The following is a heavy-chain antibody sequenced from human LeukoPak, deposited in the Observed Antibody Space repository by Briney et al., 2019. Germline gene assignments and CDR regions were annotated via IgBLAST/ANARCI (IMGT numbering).Heavy chain of an antibody. CDR3: ATGGGWVPSFGVVTHIDV. CDR1: GFTFSGYW. D-gene: IGHD3-3*01. V-gene: IGHV3-74*03. CDR2: IDNDGHGI. J-gene: IGHJ6*03. Sequence: QPGGSLRLSCAASGFTFSGYWMHWVRHGPEKGLELVSRIDNDGHGILYADSVKGRFTTSRDNAKNTLYLQMNSLRFEDTAVYYCATGGGWVPSFGVVTHIDVWGKGTTVNVSS.